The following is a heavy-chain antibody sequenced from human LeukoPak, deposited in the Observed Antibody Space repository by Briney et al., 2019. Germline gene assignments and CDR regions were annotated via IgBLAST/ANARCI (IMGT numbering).Heavy chain of an antibody. CDR2: INPNHGDT. J-gene: IGHJ6*03. V-gene: IGHV1-2*02. CDR1: GYRFTDYY. D-gene: IGHD3-16*01. Sequence: ASVKVSCKTSGYRFTDYYINWVRQAPGQGLEWMGWINPNHGDTNYAQNLQGRVTMTRDTSINTAYMELSGLTSDDTAVYYCVRASYHGYFYYYMDVWGKGTTVTVSS. CDR3: VRASYHGYFYYYMDV.